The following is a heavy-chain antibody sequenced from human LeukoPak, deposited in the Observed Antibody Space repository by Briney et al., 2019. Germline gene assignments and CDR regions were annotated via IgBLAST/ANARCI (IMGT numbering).Heavy chain of an antibody. Sequence: PGGSLRLSCAASGFIFNTYGMNWVRQAPGKGLEWVSAISGSGTNTFYADSVKGRFTISRDNSKKTPYLQMNSLRAEDTAVYFCARGGVDHYGSGTYYLMYYFDHWGQGALVTVSS. D-gene: IGHD3-10*01. V-gene: IGHV3-23*01. CDR2: ISGSGTNT. CDR3: ARGGVDHYGSGTYYLMYYFDH. CDR1: GFIFNTYG. J-gene: IGHJ4*02.